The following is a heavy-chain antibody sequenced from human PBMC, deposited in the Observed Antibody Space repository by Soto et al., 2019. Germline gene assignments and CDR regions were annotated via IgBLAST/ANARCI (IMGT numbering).Heavy chain of an antibody. CDR2: INAGNGNT. CDR1: GYTFTSYA. CDR3: ARAWVWVTAPDY. D-gene: IGHD2-21*02. V-gene: IGHV1-3*05. J-gene: IGHJ4*02. Sequence: QVQLVQSGAEEKKPGASVKVSCKASGYTFTSYAMHWVRQAPGQRLEWMGWINAGNGNTKYSQKFQGRVTITRDTSASTAYMELSSLRSEDTAVYYCARAWVWVTAPDYWGQGTLVTVSS.